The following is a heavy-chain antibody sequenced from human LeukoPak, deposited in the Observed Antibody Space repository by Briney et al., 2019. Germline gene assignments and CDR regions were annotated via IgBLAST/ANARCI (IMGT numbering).Heavy chain of an antibody. J-gene: IGHJ3*02. D-gene: IGHD1-1*01. Sequence: SETLSLTCAVYGGSFTDHYWNWIRQTPGKGLEWIGQINHSGSTNYNSSLKSRVTISVDTSKNQFSLKLASVTAADTAVYYCARGAYNAFDIWGQGTRVTVSS. V-gene: IGHV4-34*01. CDR3: ARGAYNAFDI. CDR1: GGSFTDHY. CDR2: INHSGST.